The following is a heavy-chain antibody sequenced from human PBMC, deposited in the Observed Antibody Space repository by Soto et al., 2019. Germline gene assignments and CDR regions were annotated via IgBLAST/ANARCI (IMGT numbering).Heavy chain of an antibody. J-gene: IGHJ6*02. Sequence: PGGSLRLSCAASGFTFSSYGMHWVRQAPGKGLEWVAVIWYDGSNKYYADSVKGRFTISRDNSKNTLYLQMNSLRAEDTAVYYCARDLRYCGGDCYPYYGMDVWGQGTTVTVSS. CDR2: IWYDGSNK. D-gene: IGHD2-21*02. CDR1: GFTFSSYG. CDR3: ARDLRYCGGDCYPYYGMDV. V-gene: IGHV3-33*01.